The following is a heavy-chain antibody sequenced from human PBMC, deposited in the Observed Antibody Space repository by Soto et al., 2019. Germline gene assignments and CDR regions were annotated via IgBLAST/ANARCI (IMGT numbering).Heavy chain of an antibody. CDR3: ARKGVAFDY. D-gene: IGHD3-3*01. J-gene: IGHJ4*02. Sequence: GGSLRLSXAASGFTFSSYSMNWVRQAPGKGLEWISYISTTSSSIYYADSVKGRFTISRDNAKNPLFLQMNSLRDEDTAVYYCARKGVAFDYWGQGALVTVSS. CDR2: ISTTSSSI. V-gene: IGHV3-48*02. CDR1: GFTFSSYS.